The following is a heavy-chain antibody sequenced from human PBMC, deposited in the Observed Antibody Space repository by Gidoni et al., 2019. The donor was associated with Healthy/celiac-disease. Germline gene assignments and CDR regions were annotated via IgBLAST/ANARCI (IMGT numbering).Heavy chain of an antibody. CDR1: GVTGSSYA. V-gene: IGHV3-23*01. J-gene: IGHJ6*02. D-gene: IGHD4-4*01. Sequence: EVQLWESGGGSGQPGGALRHTWAAAGVTGSSYAMSWVRQAPGKGMEWVSAIRGSGGSTYSAASMKGRFTISRDNSKNPLYLQMNSLRAEAPAVYCCATGAYSAPYYGMDVWGQGTPVTVSS. CDR3: ATGAYSAPYYGMDV. CDR2: IRGSGGST.